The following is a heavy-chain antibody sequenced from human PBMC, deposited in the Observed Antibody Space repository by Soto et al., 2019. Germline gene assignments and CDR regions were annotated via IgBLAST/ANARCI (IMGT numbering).Heavy chain of an antibody. D-gene: IGHD1-26*01. CDR2: IWYDGSNK. V-gene: IGHV3-33*01. Sequence: QVQLVESGGGVVQPGRSLRLSCAASGFTFSSYGMHWVRQAPGKGLEWVAVIWYDGSNKYYADSVKGRFTISRDNSKNTLYLQMNSRRAEDTRVYYTARDSYGVDCWGQVTLVTVAS. CDR1: GFTFSSYG. CDR3: ARDSYGVDC. J-gene: IGHJ4*02.